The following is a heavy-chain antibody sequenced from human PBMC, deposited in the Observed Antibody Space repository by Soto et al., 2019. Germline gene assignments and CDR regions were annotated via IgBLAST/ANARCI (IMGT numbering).Heavy chain of an antibody. V-gene: IGHV3-23*01. D-gene: IGHD6-13*01. J-gene: IGHJ4*02. Sequence: GGSLRLSCAASGFTFSSYAMSWVRQAPGKGLEWVSAISGSGGSTYYADSVKGRFTISRDNSKNTLYLQMNSLRAEDTAVYYCAKDYSPGSWYCLDYWGQGTLVTAPQ. CDR2: ISGSGGST. CDR1: GFTFSSYA. CDR3: AKDYSPGSWYCLDY.